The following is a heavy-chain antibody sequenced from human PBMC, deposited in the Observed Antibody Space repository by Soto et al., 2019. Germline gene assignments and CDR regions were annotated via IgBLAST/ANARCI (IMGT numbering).Heavy chain of an antibody. CDR3: ARGIGYCSSINCYSSRRLRFDS. D-gene: IGHD2-2*01. J-gene: IGHJ4*02. Sequence: QVQLQQWGAGLLKPSETLSLTCAVYGGSFSGYYXXXXRXXXXXXLEWIGEVNHSGTTYYNPSPKTRVTISVHTPKNQFSLKMSSVTAADTAVYYCARGIGYCSSINCYSSRRLRFDSWGQGTLVTVSS. V-gene: IGHV4-34*01. CDR1: GGSFSGYY. CDR2: VNHSGTT.